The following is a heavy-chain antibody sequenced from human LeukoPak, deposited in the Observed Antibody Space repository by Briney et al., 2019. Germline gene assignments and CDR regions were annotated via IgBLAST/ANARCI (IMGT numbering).Heavy chain of an antibody. CDR2: INHSGST. J-gene: IGHJ4*02. CDR3: ARDSGYSYGYEDYFDY. Sequence: SETLSLTCAVYGGSFSGYYWSWIRQPPGKGLEWIGEINHSGSTNYNPSLKSRVTISVDTSKNQFSLKLSSVTAADTAVYYCARDSGYSYGYEDYFDYWGQGTLVTVSS. CDR1: GGSFSGYY. D-gene: IGHD5-18*01. V-gene: IGHV4-34*01.